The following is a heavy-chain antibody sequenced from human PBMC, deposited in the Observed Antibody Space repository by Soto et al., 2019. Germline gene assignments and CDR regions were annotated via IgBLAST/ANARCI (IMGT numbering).Heavy chain of an antibody. J-gene: IGHJ5*02. D-gene: IGHD3-22*01. CDR1: GGSISSYY. V-gene: IGHV4-59*01. CDR3: ARDGTYYYDSSGPPGPWFDP. Sequence: TLSLTCTVSGGSISSYYWSWIRQPPGKGLEWIGYIYYSGSTNYNPSLKSRVTISVDTSKNQFSLKLSSVTAADTAVYYCARDGTYYYDSSGPPGPWFDPWGQGTLVTVSS. CDR2: IYYSGST.